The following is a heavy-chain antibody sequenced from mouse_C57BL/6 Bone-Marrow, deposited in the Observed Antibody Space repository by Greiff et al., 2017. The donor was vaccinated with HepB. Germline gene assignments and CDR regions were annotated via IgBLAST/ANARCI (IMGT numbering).Heavy chain of an antibody. CDR3: ARRKGRYYDGSSYGFAY. V-gene: IGHV1-61*01. D-gene: IGHD1-1*01. CDR2: IYPSDSET. J-gene: IGHJ3*01. Sequence: VQLQQPGAELVRPGSSVKLSCKASGYTFTSYWMDWVKQRPGQGLEWIGNIYPSDSETHYNQKFKDKATLTVDKSSSTAYMQLSSLTSEDSAVYYCARRKGRYYDGSSYGFAYGGQGTVVTVSA. CDR1: GYTFTSYW.